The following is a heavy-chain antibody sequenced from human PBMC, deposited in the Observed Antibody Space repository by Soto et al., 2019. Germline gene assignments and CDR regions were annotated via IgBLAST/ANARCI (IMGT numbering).Heavy chain of an antibody. J-gene: IGHJ6*02. CDR1: GYIFVNYG. CDR3: VMVDNYVTPTPQDV. D-gene: IGHD3-16*01. V-gene: IGHV1-18*01. CDR2: ISPYTGNT. Sequence: QVQLVQSGDEVKKPGASVKVSCKASGYIFVNYGIAWVRQAPRQGLEWMGWISPYTGNTHSASKVQGRLTMTTDTXXSPAYVDLGSLTSDDTAVYYCVMVDNYVTPTPQDVWGQGTTVTVSS.